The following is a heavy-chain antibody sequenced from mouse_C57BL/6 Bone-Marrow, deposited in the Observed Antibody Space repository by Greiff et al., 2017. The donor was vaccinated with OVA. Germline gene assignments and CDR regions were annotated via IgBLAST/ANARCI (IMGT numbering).Heavy chain of an antibody. Sequence: VQLQQSGAELVRPGTSVKMSCKASGYTFTNYWIGWAKQRPGHGLEWIGDIYPGGGYTNYHEKFKGKATLTADKSTSTAYMQISSLTSEDSAIYYCARRGLALDYWGQGTTLTVSS. J-gene: IGHJ2*01. V-gene: IGHV1-63*01. D-gene: IGHD3-3*01. CDR2: IYPGGGYT. CDR3: ARRGLALDY. CDR1: GYTFTNYW.